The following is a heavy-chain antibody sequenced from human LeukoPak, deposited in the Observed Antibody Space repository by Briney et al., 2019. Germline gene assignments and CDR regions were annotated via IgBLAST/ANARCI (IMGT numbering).Heavy chain of an antibody. J-gene: IGHJ2*01. Sequence: SETLSLTCTVSGGSISSGSYYWSWIRQPPGKGLEWIGYIYHSGSTYYNPSLKSRVTISVDRSKNQFSLKLSSVTAADTAIYYCASLTNTTGYIPWYFDLWGRGTLVTVSS. CDR2: IYHSGST. CDR1: GGSISSGSYY. D-gene: IGHD3-9*01. CDR3: ASLTNTTGYIPWYFDL. V-gene: IGHV4-30-2*01.